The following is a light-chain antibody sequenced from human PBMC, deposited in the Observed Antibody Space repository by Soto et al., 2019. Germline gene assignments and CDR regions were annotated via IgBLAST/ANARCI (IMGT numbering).Light chain of an antibody. CDR1: QSISSSY. CDR3: QHYGSSPPYT. Sequence: EIVLTQAPGTLSLSPGERATLSCRASQSISSSYLAWYRQKPGQAPRLLIYGASRRATGIPDRFSGSGSGTDFTLTISRLEPEDFAVYFCQHYGSSPPYTFGQGTKLEIK. V-gene: IGKV3-20*01. CDR2: GAS. J-gene: IGKJ2*01.